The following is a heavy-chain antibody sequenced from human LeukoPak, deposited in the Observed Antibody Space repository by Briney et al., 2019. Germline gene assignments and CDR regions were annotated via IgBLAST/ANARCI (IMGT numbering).Heavy chain of an antibody. CDR3: ARTTTTFDD. CDR1: GGSFRGYY. CDR2: INHSGST. J-gene: IGHJ4*02. D-gene: IGHD4-11*01. V-gene: IGHV4-34*01. Sequence: SETLSLTCAVYGGSFRGYYWSWIRQPPGKGLEWIGEINHSGSTNYNPSLKSRVTISVDTSKNQFSLKLSSVTAADTAVYYCARTTTTFDDWGQGTLVTVSS.